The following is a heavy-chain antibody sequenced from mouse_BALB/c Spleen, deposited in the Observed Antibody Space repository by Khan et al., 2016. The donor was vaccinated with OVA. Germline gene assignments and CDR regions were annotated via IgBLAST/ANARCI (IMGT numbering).Heavy chain of an antibody. J-gene: IGHJ1*01. D-gene: IGHD1-2*01. Sequence: QIQLVQSGPELKKPGETVKISCKAPGYTFTNYGMNWVKQAPGKGLKWMGWINTYTGEPTYADDFKGRFAFSLETSANTAYSQINNLTTEYTGTSCCSSSGSYWFFDVWGQGTTVTVSS. V-gene: IGHV9-3-1*01. CDR1: GYTFTNYG. CDR3: SSSGSYWFFDV. CDR2: INTYTGEP.